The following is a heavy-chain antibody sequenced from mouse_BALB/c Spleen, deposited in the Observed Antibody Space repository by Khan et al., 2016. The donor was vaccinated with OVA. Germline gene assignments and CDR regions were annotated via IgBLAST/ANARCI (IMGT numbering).Heavy chain of an antibody. J-gene: IGHJ3*01. D-gene: IGHD4-1*01. Sequence: EVQRVESGGDLVKPGGSLKLSCAASGFTFSSYSMSWVRQTPDKRLEWVATISSGGDYTYYPDSVKGRFTISRDNARNTLYLQMSSLKSEDTAMYYCASHLTGSVAYWGQGTLVTVSA. CDR3: ASHLTGSVAY. CDR1: GFTFSSYS. CDR2: ISSGGDYT. V-gene: IGHV5-6*01.